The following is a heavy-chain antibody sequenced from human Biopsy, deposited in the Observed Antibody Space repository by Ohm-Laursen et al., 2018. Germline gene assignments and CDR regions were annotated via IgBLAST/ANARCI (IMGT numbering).Heavy chain of an antibody. Sequence: ASVKVSCKASSYTFTDYNIHWMRQAPGQGLEWLGYINCKTGDTNYSQKFQGTVTMTRDTSISTAYLALGSLRSADTAIYYCARDPLNGHKHFDYWGQGSLVTVSS. D-gene: IGHD2-8*01. V-gene: IGHV1-2*02. CDR2: INCKTGDT. J-gene: IGHJ4*02. CDR1: SYTFTDYN. CDR3: ARDPLNGHKHFDY.